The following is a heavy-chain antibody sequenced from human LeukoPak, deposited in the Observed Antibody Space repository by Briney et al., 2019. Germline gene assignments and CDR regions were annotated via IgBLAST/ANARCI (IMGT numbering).Heavy chain of an antibody. Sequence: GGSLRLSCAASGFTFSNYAMSWVRQAPGQGLEWVSTISGSGGSTEYADSMKGRFAISRDNSKNTLYLLLNRLRAEDTAVYYCARGLDYYDSSGYSYFDYWGQGTLVTVSS. CDR1: GFTFSNYA. V-gene: IGHV3-23*01. CDR3: ARGLDYYDSSGYSYFDY. CDR2: ISGSGGST. D-gene: IGHD3-22*01. J-gene: IGHJ4*02.